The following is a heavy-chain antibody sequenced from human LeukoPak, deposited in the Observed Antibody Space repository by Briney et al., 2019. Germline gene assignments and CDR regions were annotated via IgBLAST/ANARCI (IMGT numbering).Heavy chain of an antibody. CDR2: IIPIFGTA. CDR3: AIGGGSGTIGYYYYYMDV. CDR1: GGTFSSYA. D-gene: IGHD3-10*01. V-gene: IGHV1-69*05. J-gene: IGHJ6*03. Sequence: SVNVSCKASGGTFSSYAISWVRQAPGQGLEWMGGIIPIFGTANYAQKFQGRVTITTDESTSTAYMELSSLRSEDTAVYYCAIGGGSGTIGYYYYYMDVWGKGTTVTVSS.